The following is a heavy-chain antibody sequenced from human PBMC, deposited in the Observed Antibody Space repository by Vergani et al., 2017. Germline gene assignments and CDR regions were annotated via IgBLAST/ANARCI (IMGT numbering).Heavy chain of an antibody. D-gene: IGHD5-12*01. CDR2: ITYNGGRT. CDR1: GFTFNIYA. V-gene: IGHV3-23*01. CDR3: AKDYNIMGALHY. J-gene: IGHJ4*02. Sequence: EVRLLESGGGLVQPGGSLRLSCAASGFTFNIYAMSWVRQAPGKGLEWVSTITYNGGRTYDADSVTGRFTIARDNSKNTLFLQLNTLRAEDTGVYYCAKDYNIMGALHYWGQGTLVAVSS.